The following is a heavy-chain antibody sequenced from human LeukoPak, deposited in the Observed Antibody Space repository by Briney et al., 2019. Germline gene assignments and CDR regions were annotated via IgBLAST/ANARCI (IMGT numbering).Heavy chain of an antibody. CDR1: GFTFSSYA. D-gene: IGHD6-13*01. J-gene: IGHJ4*02. CDR2: ISYDGSNK. V-gene: IGHV3-30-3*01. CDR3: ARPKYSSSSPADY. Sequence: PGGSLRLSCAASGFTFSSYAMHWVRQAPGKGLEWVAVISYDGSNKYYADSVKGRFTISRDNSKNTLYLQMNSLRAEDTAVYYCARPKYSSSSPADYWGQGTLVTVSS.